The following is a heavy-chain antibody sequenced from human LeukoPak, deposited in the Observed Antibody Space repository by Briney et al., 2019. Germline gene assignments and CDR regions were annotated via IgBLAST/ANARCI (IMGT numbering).Heavy chain of an antibody. CDR1: GGSFSGYY. CDR2: INHSGST. J-gene: IGHJ4*02. CDR3: ARALGGYYDSSGYGL. D-gene: IGHD3-22*01. V-gene: IGHV4-34*01. Sequence: PSETLSLTCAVYGGSFSGYYWSWVRQPPGKGLEWIGEINHSGSTNYNPSLKSRVTISVDTSKNQFSLKLSSVTAADTAVYYCARALGGYYDSSGYGLWGQGTLVTVSS.